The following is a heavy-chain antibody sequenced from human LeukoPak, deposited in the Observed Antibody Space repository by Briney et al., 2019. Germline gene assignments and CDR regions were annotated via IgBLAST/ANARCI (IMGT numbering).Heavy chain of an antibody. V-gene: IGHV4-34*01. Sequence: SSETLSLTCAVYGGSFSGYYWSWIRQPPGKGLEWIGEINHSGSTNYNPSLKSRVTISVDTFKNQFSLKLSSVTAADTAVYYCARGKTAYYYGMDVWGQGTTVTVSS. CDR2: INHSGST. CDR1: GGSFSGYY. CDR3: ARGKTAYYYGMDV. J-gene: IGHJ6*02. D-gene: IGHD5-18*01.